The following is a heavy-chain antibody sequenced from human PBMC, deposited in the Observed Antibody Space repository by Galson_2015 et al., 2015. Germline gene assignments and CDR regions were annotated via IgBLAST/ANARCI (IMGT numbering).Heavy chain of an antibody. V-gene: IGHV3-48*03. Sequence: SLRLSCAASGFTFSSYEMNWVRQVPGKGLEWVSYISSSGSTIYYADSVKGRFTISRDNAKNSLYLQMNSLRAEDTAVYYCARSGLHDYGDPDAFDIWGQGTIVPVSS. J-gene: IGHJ3*02. D-gene: IGHD4-17*01. CDR2: ISSSGSTI. CDR1: GFTFSSYE. CDR3: ARSGLHDYGDPDAFDI.